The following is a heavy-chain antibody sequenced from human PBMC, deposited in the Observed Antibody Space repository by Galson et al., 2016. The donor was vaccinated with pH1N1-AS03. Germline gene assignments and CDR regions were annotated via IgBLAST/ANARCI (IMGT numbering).Heavy chain of an antibody. V-gene: IGHV1-2*04. J-gene: IGHJ6*02. Sequence: SVKVSCKASGYIFTGFHVHWVRQAPGQGLEWMGWINPSNGVTNYAQKFEAWVTMTGDTSISTAYLELYGLKSDDTAVYYCARDPRGPCSSATCATTYYFDMDVWGQGTTVIVSS. D-gene: IGHD1-26*01. CDR2: INPSNGVT. CDR3: ARDPRGPCSSATCATTYYFDMDV. CDR1: GYIFTGFH.